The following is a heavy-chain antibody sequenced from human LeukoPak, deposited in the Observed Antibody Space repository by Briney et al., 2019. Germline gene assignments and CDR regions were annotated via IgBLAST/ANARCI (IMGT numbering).Heavy chain of an antibody. Sequence: SETLSLTCTVSGGSISSSSYYWGWIRQPPGKGLEWIGSIYYSASTYYHPSLKSRVNLSVDTTKNQFSLKLSSVAAADTAVYYCTGAGSSGYPDYWGQGTLVTVSS. D-gene: IGHD3-22*01. V-gene: IGHV4-39*01. CDR1: GGSISSSSYY. CDR2: IYYSAST. CDR3: TGAGSSGYPDY. J-gene: IGHJ4*02.